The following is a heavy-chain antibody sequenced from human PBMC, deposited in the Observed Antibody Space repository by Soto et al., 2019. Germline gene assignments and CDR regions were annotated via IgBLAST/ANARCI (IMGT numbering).Heavy chain of an antibody. J-gene: IGHJ4*02. D-gene: IGHD3-16*02. V-gene: IGHV4-59*08. Sequence: SETLSLTCTVSGGSISSYYWGWIQQPPGKGLEWIGYIYYSGSTNYNPSLKSRVTISVDTSKNQFSLKLSSVTAADTAVYYCARHTLHLGELSSYDYWGQGTLVTVSS. CDR3: ARHTLHLGELSSYDY. CDR1: GGSISSYY. CDR2: IYYSGST.